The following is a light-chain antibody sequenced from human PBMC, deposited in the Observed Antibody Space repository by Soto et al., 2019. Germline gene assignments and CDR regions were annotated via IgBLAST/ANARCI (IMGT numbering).Light chain of an antibody. Sequence: ERVLMPFPATSSKTQGERATLSCRASQSVGSSQLAWHQQKPGQAPRLLIYGASSRATGIPDRFSGSGSGTDFTLTISRLEPEDFAVYYCQQYASSPRTFGQGTNVDIK. J-gene: IGKJ1*01. CDR3: QQYASSPRT. CDR2: GAS. V-gene: IGKV3-20*01. CDR1: QSVGSSQ.